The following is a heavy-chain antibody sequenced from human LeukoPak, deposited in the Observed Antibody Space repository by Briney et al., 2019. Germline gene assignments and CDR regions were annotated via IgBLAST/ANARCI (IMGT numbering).Heavy chain of an antibody. CDR3: ARDLGGPDY. J-gene: IGHJ4*02. D-gene: IGHD3-16*01. CDR2: ISSDTPNK. Sequence: GGSLRLSCATSRFTFSRYAMNWIRPAPGKGLEWVSFISSDTPNKNYADSVKGRFTISRDNAKNSVYLQLNSLRAEDTAMYYCARDLGGPDYWGQGTLVTVSS. V-gene: IGHV3-21*01. CDR1: RFTFSRYA.